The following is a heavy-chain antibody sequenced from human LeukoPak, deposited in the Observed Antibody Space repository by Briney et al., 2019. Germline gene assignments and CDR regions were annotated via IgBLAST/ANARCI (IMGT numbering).Heavy chain of an antibody. CDR1: GFTFSSYG. Sequence: GGSLRLSCAASGFTFSSYGMHWVRQAPGKGLEWVAVIWYDGSNKYYADSVKGRFTISRDNSKNTLYLQMNSLRDEDTAVYYCARADYGDPFDYWGQGTLVTVSS. J-gene: IGHJ4*02. D-gene: IGHD4-17*01. V-gene: IGHV3-33*01. CDR3: ARADYGDPFDY. CDR2: IWYDGSNK.